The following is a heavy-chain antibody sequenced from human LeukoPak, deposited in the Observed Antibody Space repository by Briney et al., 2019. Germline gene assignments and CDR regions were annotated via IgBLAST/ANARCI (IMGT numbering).Heavy chain of an antibody. J-gene: IGHJ4*02. Sequence: PGGSLRLSCAASGFTFSSYAMSWVRQAPGKGLEWVSAISGSGGSTYYADSVKGRFTISRDNSKNTLYLQMNSLRAEDPAVYYCAKDPYNWNYVNYFDYWGQGTLVTVSS. CDR1: GFTFSSYA. D-gene: IGHD1-1*01. CDR2: ISGSGGST. V-gene: IGHV3-23*01. CDR3: AKDPYNWNYVNYFDY.